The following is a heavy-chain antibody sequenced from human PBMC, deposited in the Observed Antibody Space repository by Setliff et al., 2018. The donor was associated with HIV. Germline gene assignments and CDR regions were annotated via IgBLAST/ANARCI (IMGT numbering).Heavy chain of an antibody. CDR3: ARDGYYYDSSGHLAYYFDY. CDR1: GYTFTSYG. J-gene: IGHJ4*02. D-gene: IGHD3-22*01. CDR2: INTYTGNT. V-gene: IGHV7-4-1*02. Sequence: ASVKVSCKASGYTFTSYGMNWVRQAPGQGLEWVGWINTYTGNTTYAQDFTGRFVFSLDTSVSTAYLQISSLKAEDIVVYYCARDGYYYDSSGHLAYYFDYWGQGTLVTVSS.